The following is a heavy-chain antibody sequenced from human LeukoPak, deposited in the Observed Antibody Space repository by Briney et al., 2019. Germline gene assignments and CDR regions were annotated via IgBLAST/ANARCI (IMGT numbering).Heavy chain of an antibody. CDR3: ARGSTMVSDY. D-gene: IGHD3-10*01. CDR2: IDWNGAST. V-gene: IGHV3-20*04. CDR1: GLIFDVYG. Sequence: GGSLRLSCAPSGLIFDVYGMSWVRQVAGQGLEWVSGIDWNGASTGYADSVKGRFTISRDNAKKSLYLQMNSLRAEDTALYYCARGSTMVSDYWGEGTLVTVSS. J-gene: IGHJ4*02.